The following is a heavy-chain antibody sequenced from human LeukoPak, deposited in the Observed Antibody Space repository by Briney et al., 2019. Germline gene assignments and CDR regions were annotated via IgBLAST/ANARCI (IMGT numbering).Heavy chain of an antibody. CDR3: ARHMYSGAWYYFDY. CDR1: GASISSADFF. CDR2: THYSGRT. D-gene: IGHD6-19*01. J-gene: IGHJ4*02. Sequence: PSETLSLTCAVSGASISSADFFWSWIRQPPGKGPEWIGYTHYSGRTYYNPSLRSRLTISADTSKNQFSLRLSSVTAADTAVYYCARHMYSGAWYYFDYWSQGALVTVSS. V-gene: IGHV4-30-4*08.